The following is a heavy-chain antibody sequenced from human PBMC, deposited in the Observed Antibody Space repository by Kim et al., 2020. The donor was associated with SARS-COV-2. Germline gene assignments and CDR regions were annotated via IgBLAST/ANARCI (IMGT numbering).Heavy chain of an antibody. J-gene: IGHJ4*02. CDR3: ARVWDIVVVPAAMPLTMGTDY. CDR1: GFTFSSYS. Sequence: GGSLRLSCAASGFTFSSYSMNWVRQAPGKGLEWVSSISSSSSYIYYADSVKGRFTISRDNAKNSLYLQMNSLRAEDTAVYYCARVWDIVVVPAAMPLTMGTDYWGQGTLVTVSS. CDR2: ISSSSSYI. D-gene: IGHD2-2*01. V-gene: IGHV3-21*01.